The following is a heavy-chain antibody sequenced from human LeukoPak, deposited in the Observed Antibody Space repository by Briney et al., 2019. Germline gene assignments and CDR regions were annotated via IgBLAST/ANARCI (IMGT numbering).Heavy chain of an antibody. CDR3: TRQDYYDSSGYWGDYFDY. J-gene: IGHJ4*02. Sequence: GGSLRLSCAASGFTFSGSAMHWVRQASGKGLEWVGRIRSKANSYATAYAASVKGRFTISRDASKNTAYMQMNSLKTEDTAMYYCTRQDYYDSSGYWGDYFDYWGQGTLVTVSS. CDR2: IRSKANSYAT. D-gene: IGHD3-22*01. CDR1: GFTFSGSA. V-gene: IGHV3-73*01.